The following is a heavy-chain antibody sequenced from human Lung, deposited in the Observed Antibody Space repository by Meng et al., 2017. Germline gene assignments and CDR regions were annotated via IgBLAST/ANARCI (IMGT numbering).Heavy chain of an antibody. CDR1: GGSFSYYY. J-gene: IGHJ4*02. Sequence: QGQLKQGGPGLLKPSGTLLLTCVVSGGSFSYYYWSWIRQPPGKGLEWIGEINHSGSTNYNPSLESRATISVDTSQNNLSLKLSSVTAADSAVYYCARGPTTMAHDFDYWGQGTLVTVSS. CDR3: ARGPTTMAHDFDY. V-gene: IGHV4-34*01. D-gene: IGHD4-11*01. CDR2: INHSGST.